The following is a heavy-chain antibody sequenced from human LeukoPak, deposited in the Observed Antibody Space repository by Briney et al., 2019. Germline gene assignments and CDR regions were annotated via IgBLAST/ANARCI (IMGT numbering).Heavy chain of an antibody. J-gene: IGHJ4*02. CDR3: ARGLRGFDY. CDR2: ISSRSSTI. CDR1: GFTFSTHD. V-gene: IGHV3-48*04. Sequence: GGALRLSCAASGFTFSTHDLNWVRQAPGKGLEWVSFISSRSSTIYYAVSVKGRFTISRDNAKNSLYLQMNSLRAEDTAVYYCARGLRGFDYWGQGTLVTVSS.